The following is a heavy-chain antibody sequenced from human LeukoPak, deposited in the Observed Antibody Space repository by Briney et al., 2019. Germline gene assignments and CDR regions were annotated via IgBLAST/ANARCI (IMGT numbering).Heavy chain of an antibody. CDR3: ARDPNGDYIGAFEI. Sequence: GGSLRLSCAASGFTVSSNYMSWVRQAPGKGLEGVSVIYSGGSTYYADSVKGRFTISRDNSKNTLYLQMNSLRAEDTAVYYCARDPNGDYIGAFEIWGQGTKVTVSS. J-gene: IGHJ3*02. D-gene: IGHD4-17*01. CDR1: GFTVSSNY. V-gene: IGHV3-66*01. CDR2: IYSGGST.